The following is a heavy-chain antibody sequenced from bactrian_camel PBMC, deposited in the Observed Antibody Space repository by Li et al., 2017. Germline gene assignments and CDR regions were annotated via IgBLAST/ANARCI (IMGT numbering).Heavy chain of an antibody. V-gene: IGHV3S55*01. CDR3: AAPISVYATGCVRGPAVFRY. J-gene: IGHJ4*01. CDR1: GDTENSFC. D-gene: IGHD2*01. CDR2: IDSDGTT. Sequence: HVQLVESGGDSVQAGGSLRLSCTASGDTENSFCWGWFRQGQEKEREGIVAIDSDGTTLYADSVKGRFTISQDNAKNTLYLQMNSLKPENTAMYYCAAPISVYATGCVRGPAVFRYWGQGTQVTVS.